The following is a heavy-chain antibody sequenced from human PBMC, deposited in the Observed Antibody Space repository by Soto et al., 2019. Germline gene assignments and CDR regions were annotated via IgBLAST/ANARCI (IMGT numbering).Heavy chain of an antibody. V-gene: IGHV1-3*01. CDR2: INAGNGNT. J-gene: IGHJ6*02. CDR3: ARDLPSPFWSGYLPNYYYYGMDV. Sequence: ASVKVSCKASGYTFTSYAMHWVRQAPGQRLEWMGWINAGNGNTKYSQKFQGRVTITRDTSASTAYMELSSLRSEDTAVYYCARDLPSPFWSGYLPNYYYYGMDVCGQGTTVTVSS. CDR1: GYTFTSYA. D-gene: IGHD3-3*01.